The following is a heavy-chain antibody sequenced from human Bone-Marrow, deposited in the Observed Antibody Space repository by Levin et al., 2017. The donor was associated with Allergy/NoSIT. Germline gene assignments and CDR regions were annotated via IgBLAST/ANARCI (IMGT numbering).Heavy chain of an antibody. CDR1: GGSLSSGDYY. J-gene: IGHJ4*02. CDR2: IYHTGAT. V-gene: IGHV4-30-4*01. D-gene: IGHD1/OR15-1a*01. Sequence: SQTLSLTCTVSGGSLSSGDYYWTWIRQPPGKGLEWIGYIYHTGATYYNPSLKTRLTMSVDTSKNQFSLNLNSVTVADTAVYFCGRGNKGIDYWGQGTLVTVSS. CDR3: GRGNKGIDY.